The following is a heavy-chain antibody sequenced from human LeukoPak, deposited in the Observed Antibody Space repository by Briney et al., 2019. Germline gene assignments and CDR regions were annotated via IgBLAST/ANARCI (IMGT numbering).Heavy chain of an antibody. CDR2: IRSKAYGGTT. Sequence: GGSLRLSCTASGFTFGDYAMSWFRQAPGKGLEWVGFIRSKAYGGTTEYAASVKGRFTISRDNSKNTLYLQMNSLRAEDTAVYYCAKDGADDYVWGSYRYMDYWGQGTLVTVSS. V-gene: IGHV3-49*03. CDR3: AKDGADDYVWGSYRYMDY. D-gene: IGHD3-16*02. J-gene: IGHJ4*02. CDR1: GFTFGDYA.